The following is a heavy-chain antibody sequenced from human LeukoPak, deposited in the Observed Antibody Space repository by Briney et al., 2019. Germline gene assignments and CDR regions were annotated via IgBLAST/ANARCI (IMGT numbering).Heavy chain of an antibody. D-gene: IGHD6-19*01. CDR1: GFTFSSYA. Sequence: PGGSLRLSCAASGFTFSSYAMSWVRQAPGKELEWVSAISGSGGSTYYADSVKGRFTISRDNSKNTLYLQMNSLRAEDTAVYYCAKLSYSSGWYSLLPARPYYFDYWGQGTLVTVSS. J-gene: IGHJ4*02. V-gene: IGHV3-23*01. CDR2: ISGSGGST. CDR3: AKLSYSSGWYSLLPARPYYFDY.